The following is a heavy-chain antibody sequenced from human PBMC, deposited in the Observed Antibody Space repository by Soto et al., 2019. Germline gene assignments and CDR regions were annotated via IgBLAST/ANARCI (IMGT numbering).Heavy chain of an antibody. CDR3: ARTSIAVAGIRLLYWFDP. V-gene: IGHV4-30-2*02. D-gene: IGHD6-19*01. Sequence: SETLSLTCAVSGGSISSGGYSWSWIRQPPGKGLEWIGYIYHSGSTYYNPSLKSRVTISVDRSKNQFSLKLSSVTAADTAVYYCARTSIAVAGIRLLYWFDPWVQGTLVTVSS. CDR1: GGSISSGGYS. CDR2: IYHSGST. J-gene: IGHJ5*02.